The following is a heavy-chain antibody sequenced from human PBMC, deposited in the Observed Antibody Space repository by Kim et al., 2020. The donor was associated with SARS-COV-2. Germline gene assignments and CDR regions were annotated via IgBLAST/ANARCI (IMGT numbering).Heavy chain of an antibody. CDR1: GYTFTSYA. CDR2: INTNTGNP. CDR3: ASTFWSGYTNWFDP. Sequence: ASVKVSCKASGYTFTSYAMNWVRQAPGQGLEWMGWINTNTGNPTYAQGFTGRFVFSLDTSVSTAYLQISSLKAEDTAVYYCASTFWSGYTNWFDPWGQGTLVTVSS. V-gene: IGHV7-4-1*02. D-gene: IGHD3-3*01. J-gene: IGHJ5*02.